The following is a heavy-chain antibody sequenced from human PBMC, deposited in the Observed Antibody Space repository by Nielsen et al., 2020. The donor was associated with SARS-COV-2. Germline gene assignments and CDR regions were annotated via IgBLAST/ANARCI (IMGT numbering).Heavy chain of an antibody. Sequence: WIRQPPGKGLEWVANIKQDGSEKYYVDSVKGRFTISRDNAKNSPYLQMNSLRAEDTAVYYCARGLVVVAAILDTYYYYGMDVWGQGTTVTVSS. V-gene: IGHV3-7*01. J-gene: IGHJ6*02. CDR2: IKQDGSEK. CDR3: ARGLVVVAAILDTYYYYGMDV. D-gene: IGHD2-15*01.